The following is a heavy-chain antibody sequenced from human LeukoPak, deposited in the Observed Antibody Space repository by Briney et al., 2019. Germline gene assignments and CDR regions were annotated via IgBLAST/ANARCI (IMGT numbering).Heavy chain of an antibody. CDR3: ARSGYCSGGSCYPPGYYYYYGMDV. D-gene: IGHD2-15*01. CDR1: GGTFSSYA. V-gene: IGHV1-69*06. Sequence: SVKVSCKASGGTFSSYAISWVRQAPGQGLEWMGGIIPIFGTANYAQKFQGRVTITADKSTSTAYMELSSLRSEDTAVYYCARSGYCSGGSCYPPGYYYYYGMDVWGQGTTVTVSS. CDR2: IIPIFGTA. J-gene: IGHJ6*02.